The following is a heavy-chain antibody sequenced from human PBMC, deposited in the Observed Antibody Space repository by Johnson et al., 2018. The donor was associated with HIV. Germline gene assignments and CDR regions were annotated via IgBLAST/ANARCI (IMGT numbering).Heavy chain of an antibody. CDR2: ISGSGGRT. V-gene: IGHV3-23*04. Sequence: VLLVESGGGLVQPGGSLRLSCAASGFTFSSYAMSWVRQAPGKGLEWVSAISGSGGRTYYADSVKGRFTISRDNSKNTLYLQMNSLRAEDTAVYYCAKQETSPAAGTFGAFDIWGQGTMVTVSS. J-gene: IGHJ3*02. CDR3: AKQETSPAAGTFGAFDI. D-gene: IGHD6-13*01. CDR1: GFTFSSYA.